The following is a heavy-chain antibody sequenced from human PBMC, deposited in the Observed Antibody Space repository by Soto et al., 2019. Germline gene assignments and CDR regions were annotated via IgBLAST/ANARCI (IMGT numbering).Heavy chain of an antibody. D-gene: IGHD3-10*01. J-gene: IGHJ6*02. V-gene: IGHV3-7*01. CDR3: ARERTTMVRALDV. Sequence: EVQLVESGGGLVQPGGSLRLSCAASGLTFSSFWMNWVRQAPGKGLEWVANIRQDGSEKYYVDSVKGRFTISRDNGENSLYLQLNSLTSEDTAVYYCARERTTMVRALDVWGQGTTVTVSS. CDR2: IRQDGSEK. CDR1: GLTFSSFW.